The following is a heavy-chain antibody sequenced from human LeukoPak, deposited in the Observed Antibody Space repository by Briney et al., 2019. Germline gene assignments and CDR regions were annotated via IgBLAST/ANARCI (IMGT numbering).Heavy chain of an antibody. CDR3: ARDGYCSGDRCFYGMDV. J-gene: IGHJ6*02. D-gene: IGHD2-15*01. Sequence: GGSLRLSCAASGFTFSSYSMNWVRQAPGKGPEWVANIKEDGSEIYYVDSVKGRFTISRDNAKNLLYLQINSLRVEDTAVYSCARDGYCSGDRCFYGMDVWGQGTTVTVSS. CDR2: IKEDGSEI. V-gene: IGHV3-7*01. CDR1: GFTFSSYS.